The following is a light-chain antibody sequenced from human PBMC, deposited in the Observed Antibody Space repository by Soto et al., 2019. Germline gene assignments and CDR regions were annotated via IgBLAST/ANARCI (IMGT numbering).Light chain of an antibody. V-gene: IGKV3-20*01. CDR1: QSLSGRY. CDR3: QQYDSSPRT. J-gene: IGKJ1*01. Sequence: DTVLTQSPGTLALSPGEGATLSCRASQSLSGRYLAWYQQKPGQAPRLRIYGASSRATGIPDRVSGSGSGTDFTLTISRLEPEDFAVYYCQQYDSSPRTFGQGNKVEI. CDR2: GAS.